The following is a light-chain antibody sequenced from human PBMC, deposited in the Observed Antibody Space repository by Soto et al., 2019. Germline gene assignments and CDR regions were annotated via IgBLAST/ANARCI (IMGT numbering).Light chain of an antibody. J-gene: IGLJ1*01. Sequence: QSALTQPPSASGSPGQSVTISCTGTSGDVGGYNFVSWYQQHPGKAPKLMIYEVFKRTSGVPDRFSGSNSGDTASLTVSGLQAEHEADDYCCSFAGTNNRFVFGTGTKVTVL. V-gene: IGLV2-8*01. CDR2: EVF. CDR3: CSFAGTNNRFV. CDR1: SGDVGGYNF.